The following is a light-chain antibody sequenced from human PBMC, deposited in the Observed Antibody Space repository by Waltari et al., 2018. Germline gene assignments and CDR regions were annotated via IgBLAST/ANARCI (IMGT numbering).Light chain of an antibody. Sequence: EIVLTQSPGTLSLSLGERATVSCRASPGVSRALAWYQQKPGQAPRLLIYGASTRATGIPDRFSGSGSGTDFSLTISRLEPDDFAVYYCQHYLRLPVTFGQGTTVEI. CDR2: GAS. J-gene: IGKJ1*01. CDR1: PGVSRA. V-gene: IGKV3-20*01. CDR3: QHYLRLPVT.